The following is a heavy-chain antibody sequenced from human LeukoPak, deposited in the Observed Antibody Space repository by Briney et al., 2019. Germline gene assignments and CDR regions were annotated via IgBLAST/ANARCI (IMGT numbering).Heavy chain of an antibody. J-gene: IGHJ3*02. V-gene: IGHV3-30*02. CDR1: GFTFSSYG. CDR3: ARGGGSGRWGSAFDM. CDR2: IRYDGSNK. Sequence: GGSLRLSCAASGFTFSSYGMHWVRQAPGKGLEWVAFIRYDGSNKYYADSVKGRFTVSRDNAKNSLYLQMDSLRDEDTAVYYCARGGGSGRWGSAFDMWGQGTMVTVSP. D-gene: IGHD3-16*01.